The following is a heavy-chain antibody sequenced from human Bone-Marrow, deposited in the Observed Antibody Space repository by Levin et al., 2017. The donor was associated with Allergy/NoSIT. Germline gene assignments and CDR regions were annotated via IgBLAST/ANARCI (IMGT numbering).Heavy chain of an antibody. D-gene: IGHD3-3*01. CDR3: AKDHEGFAYDFWDVDV. Sequence: GESLKISCGGSGFTFSSFGMHWVRQAPGKGLEWVAVVKYDGITKYYAESVKGRFTISRDNSKKTVYLEMNSLREEDTAVYYCAKDHEGFAYDFWDVDVWGQGTTVTVSS. CDR2: VKYDGITK. V-gene: IGHV3-30*18. J-gene: IGHJ6*02. CDR1: GFTFSSFG.